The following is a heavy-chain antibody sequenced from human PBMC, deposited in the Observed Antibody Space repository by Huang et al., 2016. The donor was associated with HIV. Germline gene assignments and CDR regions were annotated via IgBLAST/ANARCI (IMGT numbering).Heavy chain of an antibody. D-gene: IGHD3-10*01. CDR1: GFTFSSYA. CDR3: AKGEFVGESYFDQ. J-gene: IGHJ4*02. V-gene: IGHV3-23*01. CDR2: ISGSGVST. Sequence: VQLLESGGGLVQPGGSRRLSCAASGFTFSSYAMSWVRQAPGKGVEGVSTISGSGVSTYHADSVKGRFTTSRDNSENMLYLQMHTLRAEDTAVYYCAKGEFVGESYFDQWGQGTLVTVSS.